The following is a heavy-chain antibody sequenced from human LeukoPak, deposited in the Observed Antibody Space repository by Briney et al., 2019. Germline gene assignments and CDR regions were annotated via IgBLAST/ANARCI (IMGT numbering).Heavy chain of an antibody. V-gene: IGHV4-39*01. J-gene: IGHJ4*02. CDR1: GGSISSSSYY. CDR2: IYYSGST. D-gene: IGHD3-16*02. Sequence: RASETPSLTCTVSGGSISSSSYYWGWIRQPPGKGLEWIGSIYYSGSTYYNPSLKSRVTISVDTSKNQFSLKLSSVTAADTAVYYCARRGVWGSYRYIDYWGQGALVTVSS. CDR3: ARRGVWGSYRYIDY.